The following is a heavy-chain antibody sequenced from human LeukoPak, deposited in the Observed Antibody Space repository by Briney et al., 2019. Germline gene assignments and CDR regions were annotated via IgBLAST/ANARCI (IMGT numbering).Heavy chain of an antibody. CDR3: ARGKWERLDYYYYYYMDV. D-gene: IGHD1-26*01. V-gene: IGHV3-7*01. CDR2: IKQDGSEK. J-gene: IGHJ6*03. Sequence: PGGSLRLSCAASGFTFSSYWMSWVRQAPGKGLEWVANIKQDGSEKYYVDSVKGRFTISRDNAENSLYLQMNSLRAEDTAVYYCARGKWERLDYYYYYYMDVWGKGTTVTVSS. CDR1: GFTFSSYW.